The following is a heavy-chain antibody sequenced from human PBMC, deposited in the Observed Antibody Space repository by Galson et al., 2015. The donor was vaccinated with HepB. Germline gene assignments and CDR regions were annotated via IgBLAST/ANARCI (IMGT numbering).Heavy chain of an antibody. Sequence: SLRLSCAASGFTFSSYSMNWVRQAPGKGLEWVSYISSSSSTIYYADSVKGRFTISRDNAKNSLYLQMNSLRAEDTAVYYCASLGPTTVSPNDYWGQGTLVTVSS. CDR1: GFTFSSYS. V-gene: IGHV3-48*01. D-gene: IGHD4-17*01. J-gene: IGHJ4*02. CDR2: ISSSSSTI. CDR3: ASLGPTTVSPNDY.